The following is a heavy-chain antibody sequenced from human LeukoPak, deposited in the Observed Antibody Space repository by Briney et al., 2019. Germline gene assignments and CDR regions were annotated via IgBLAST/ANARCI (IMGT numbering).Heavy chain of an antibody. V-gene: IGHV4-34*01. D-gene: IGHD3-10*01. J-gene: IGHJ3*02. Sequence: PSETLSLTCAVYGGSFSGYYWSWIRQPPGKGLGWIGEINHSGSTNYNPSLKSRVTISVDTSKNQFSLKLSSVTAADTAVYYCASYYAIDAFDIWGQGTMVTVSS. CDR3: ASYYAIDAFDI. CDR2: INHSGST. CDR1: GGSFSGYY.